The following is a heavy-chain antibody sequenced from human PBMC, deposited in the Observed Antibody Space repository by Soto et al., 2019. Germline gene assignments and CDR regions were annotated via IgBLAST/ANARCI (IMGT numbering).Heavy chain of an antibody. D-gene: IGHD6-6*01. CDR1: GGTFSSYG. Sequence: QVQLVQSGAEVKKPGSSVKVSCKASGGTFSSYGISWVRQAPGQGLEWMGGIIPIFGTANYAQKFQGRVTSTADESTSTAYMELSSLRSEDTAVYYCARALYSSSSVNWFDPWGQGTLVTVSS. V-gene: IGHV1-69*12. CDR3: ARALYSSSSVNWFDP. J-gene: IGHJ5*02. CDR2: IIPIFGTA.